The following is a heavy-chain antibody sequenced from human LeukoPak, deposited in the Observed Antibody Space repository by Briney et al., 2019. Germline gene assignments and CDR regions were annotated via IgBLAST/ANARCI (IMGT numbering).Heavy chain of an antibody. CDR3: AKDDAWLQYGN. Sequence: GGSLRLSCAASGFTFSSHGMNWVRQAPGKGLEWVSGISPNGVITYYADSVKGRFTISRDNSKGTAYLQMNSLRPEDTAVYYCAKDDAWLQYGNWGRGTLVTVSS. V-gene: IGHV3-23*01. D-gene: IGHD5-24*01. J-gene: IGHJ4*02. CDR2: ISPNGVIT. CDR1: GFTFSSHG.